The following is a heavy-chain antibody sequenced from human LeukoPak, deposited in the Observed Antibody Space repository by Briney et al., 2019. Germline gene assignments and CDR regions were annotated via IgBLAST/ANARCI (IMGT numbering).Heavy chain of an antibody. J-gene: IGHJ4*02. CDR2: INPNSGGT. CDR1: GYTFTGYY. V-gene: IGHV1-2*02. Sequence: ASVKVSCKASGYTFTGYYMHWVRQAPGQGLEWMGWINPNSGGTNYAQKFQGRVTMTRDTSISTAYMELSRLRSDDTAVYYCARDIPTVAGLDYWGQGTLVTVSS. D-gene: IGHD6-19*01. CDR3: ARDIPTVAGLDY.